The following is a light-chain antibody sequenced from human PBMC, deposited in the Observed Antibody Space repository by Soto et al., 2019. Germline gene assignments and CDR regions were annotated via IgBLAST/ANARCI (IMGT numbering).Light chain of an antibody. CDR2: GAS. Sequence: IRMTQSPSSFSASPGDRVTITCRATQAVGSYLAWFQQKPGRAPKLLIYGASTLQTGVPSRFSGSGSGTDFTLTISCLQSEDFATYYCQQYYYYPLTLGGGTKVELK. CDR3: QQYYYYPLT. V-gene: IGKV1-8*01. J-gene: IGKJ4*01. CDR1: QAVGSY.